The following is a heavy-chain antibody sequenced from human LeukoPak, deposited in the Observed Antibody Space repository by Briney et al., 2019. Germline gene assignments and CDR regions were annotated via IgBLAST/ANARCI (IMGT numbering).Heavy chain of an antibody. D-gene: IGHD6-13*01. V-gene: IGHV3-7*01. CDR1: GFTFSNYW. CDR3: ARVISKQLVDCFDY. Sequence: RSGGSLRLSCAASGFTFSNYWMSWVRQAPGKGLEWVANIKQGGSEKYYVDSVKGRFTISRDNAKNSLYLQMNSLRAEDTAVYYCARVISKQLVDCFDYWGQGTLVTVSS. CDR2: IKQGGSEK. J-gene: IGHJ4*02.